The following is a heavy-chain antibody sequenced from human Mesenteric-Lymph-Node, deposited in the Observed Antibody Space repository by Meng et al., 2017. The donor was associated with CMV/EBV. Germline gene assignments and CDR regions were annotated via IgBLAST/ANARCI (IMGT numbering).Heavy chain of an antibody. V-gene: IGHV1-2*02. D-gene: IGHD2-2*01. J-gene: IGHJ4*02. CDR1: GYTFTGYY. CDR3: AREGAGYCSSTSCYYDY. CDR2: INPNSGGT. Sequence: ASVKVSCKASGYTFTGYYMHWVRQAPGQGLEWMGWINPNSGGTNYAQKFQGRVTMTRDTSISTAYMELSRLRSDDTAVYYCAREGAGYCSSTSCYYDYRGQGTLVTVSS.